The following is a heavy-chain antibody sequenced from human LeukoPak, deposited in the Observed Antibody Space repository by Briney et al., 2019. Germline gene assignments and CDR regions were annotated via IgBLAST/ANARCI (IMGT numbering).Heavy chain of an antibody. CDR3: ARGVGNNYGYPDY. Sequence: GGSLRLSCAASGFTFSSYEMNWVRQAQGKGLEWVSYISNSGSTIYYADSVKGRFTISRDNAKNSLYVQMNSLRAEDTAVYYCARGVGNNYGYPDYWGQGTLVTVSS. V-gene: IGHV3-48*03. J-gene: IGHJ4*02. CDR2: ISNSGSTI. D-gene: IGHD5-18*01. CDR1: GFTFSSYE.